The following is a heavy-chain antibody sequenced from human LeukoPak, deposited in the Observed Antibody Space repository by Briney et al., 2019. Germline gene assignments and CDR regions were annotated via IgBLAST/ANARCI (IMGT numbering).Heavy chain of an antibody. J-gene: IGHJ4*02. CDR2: IYPDNSDM. CDR1: GYYFSNYW. CDR3: VGHKSEWSEDDS. D-gene: IGHD3-3*01. V-gene: IGHV5-51*01. Sequence: GESLKISCKGSGYYFSNYWIGWVRQMPGKGLEWMGIIYPDNSDMRYSPSFQGQVIISADKSINTAFLQWSSLKASDTGMYYCVGHKSEWSEDDSWGQGTLVTVSP.